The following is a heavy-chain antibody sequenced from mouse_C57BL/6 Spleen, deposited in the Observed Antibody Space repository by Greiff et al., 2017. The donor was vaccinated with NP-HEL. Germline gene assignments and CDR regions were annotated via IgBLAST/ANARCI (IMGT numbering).Heavy chain of an antibody. D-gene: IGHD2-4*01. CDR2: IDPSDSET. V-gene: IGHV1-52*01. CDR1: GYTFTSYW. Sequence: QVQLQQPGAELVRPGSSVKLSCKASGYTFTSYWMHWVKQRPIQGLEWIGNIDPSDSETHYNQKFKDKATLTVDKSSSTAYMQLSSLTSEDSAVYYCAREGRYYDSAWFAYWGQGTLVTVSA. J-gene: IGHJ3*01. CDR3: AREGRYYDSAWFAY.